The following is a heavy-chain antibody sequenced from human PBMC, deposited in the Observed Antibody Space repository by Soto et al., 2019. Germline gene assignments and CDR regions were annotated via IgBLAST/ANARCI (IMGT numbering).Heavy chain of an antibody. CDR3: ARGGERLYYYCYGMDV. D-gene: IGHD1-26*01. CDR1: GYTFTGYY. Sequence: ASVKVSCKASGYTFTGYYMHWVRQAPGQGLEWMGWINPNSGGTNYAQKFQGWVTMTRDTSISTAYMELSRLRSDDTAVYYCARGGERLYYYCYGMDVWGQGTTGTVPS. CDR2: INPNSGGT. V-gene: IGHV1-2*04. J-gene: IGHJ6*02.